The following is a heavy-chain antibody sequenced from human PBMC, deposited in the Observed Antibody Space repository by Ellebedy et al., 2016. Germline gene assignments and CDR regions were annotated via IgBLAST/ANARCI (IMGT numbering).Heavy chain of an antibody. CDR2: INPNSGGT. CDR3: AREGSRGGVMGSYYYYGMDV. V-gene: IGHV1-2*02. J-gene: IGHJ6*02. D-gene: IGHD3-16*01. Sequence: ASVKVSCXASGYTFTGYYMHWVRQAPGQGLEWMGWINPNSGGTNYAQKFQGRVTMTRDTSISTAYMELSRLRSDDTAVYYCAREGSRGGVMGSYYYYGMDVWGQGTTVTVSS. CDR1: GYTFTGYY.